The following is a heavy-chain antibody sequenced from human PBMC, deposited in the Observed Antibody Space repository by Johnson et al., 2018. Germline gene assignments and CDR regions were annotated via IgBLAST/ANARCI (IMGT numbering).Heavy chain of an antibody. D-gene: IGHD3-22*01. J-gene: IGHJ6*02. Sequence: QLVQSGGGLVQPGGSLRLSCAASGFTFSSYAMSWVRQAPGKGLEWVAAISGSGGSTYHADSVKGRFTISRDNSKNTLYMQMNSVRAEEPAVYYCAKRERITMIVVVINPPYYGMDVWGQGTTVTVSS. V-gene: IGHV3-23*04. CDR2: ISGSGGST. CDR3: AKRERITMIVVVINPPYYGMDV. CDR1: GFTFSSYA.